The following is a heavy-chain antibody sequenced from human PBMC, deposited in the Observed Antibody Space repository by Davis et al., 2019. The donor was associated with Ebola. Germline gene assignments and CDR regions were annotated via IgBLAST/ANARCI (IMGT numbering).Heavy chain of an antibody. CDR1: GGSISSSSYY. V-gene: IGHV4-39*07. CDR2: IYYSGST. Sequence: SETLSLTCTVSGGSISSSSYYWGWIRQPPGKGLEWIGSIYYSGSTYYNPSLKSRVTISVDPSKNQFSLKLSSVTAADTAVYYCAKAYDSSGYAWFDPWGQGTLVTVSS. CDR3: AKAYDSSGYAWFDP. D-gene: IGHD3-22*01. J-gene: IGHJ5*02.